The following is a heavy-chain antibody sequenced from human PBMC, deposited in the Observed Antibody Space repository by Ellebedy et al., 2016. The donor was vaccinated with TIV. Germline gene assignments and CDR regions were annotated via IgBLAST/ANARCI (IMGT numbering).Heavy chain of an antibody. CDR2: IIPIFGTA. V-gene: IGHV1-69*13. CDR3: ARGVGNYYDTPWDY. CDR1: GGTFSSYA. Sequence: AASVKVSCKASGGTFSSYAISWVRQAPGQGLEWMGGIIPIFGTANYAQKFQGRVTITADESTSTAYMELSSLRSEDTAVYYCARGVGNYYDTPWDYWGQGTLVTVSS. J-gene: IGHJ4*02. D-gene: IGHD3-22*01.